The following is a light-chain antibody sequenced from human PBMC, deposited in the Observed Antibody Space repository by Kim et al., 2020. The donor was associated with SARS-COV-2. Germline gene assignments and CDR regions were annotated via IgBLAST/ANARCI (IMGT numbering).Light chain of an antibody. J-gene: IGLJ1*01. CDR2: GNS. V-gene: IGLV1-40*01. Sequence: VTISCTGSRSNSGAGYDVHWYQQLPGTAPKLLIYGNSNRPSGVPDRFSGSKSGTSASLAITGLQAEDEADYYCQSYDSSLSGFYGFGTGTKVTVL. CDR1: RSNSGAGYD. CDR3: QSYDSSLSGFYG.